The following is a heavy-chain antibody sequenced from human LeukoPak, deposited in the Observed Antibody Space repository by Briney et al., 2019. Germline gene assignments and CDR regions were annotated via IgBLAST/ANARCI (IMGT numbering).Heavy chain of an antibody. V-gene: IGHV6-1*01. CDR3: ARDEREGGVAAVNWFDP. CDR1: GDSVSSNSAA. Sequence: SQTLSLTCAISGDSVSSNSAAWNWIRQSPSRGLEWVGRTYYRSKWYNDYAVSVKSRITINPDTSKNQFSLQLNSVTPEDTAVYYCARDEREGGVAAVNWFDPWGQGTLVTVSS. CDR2: TYYRSKWYN. J-gene: IGHJ5*02. D-gene: IGHD6-13*01.